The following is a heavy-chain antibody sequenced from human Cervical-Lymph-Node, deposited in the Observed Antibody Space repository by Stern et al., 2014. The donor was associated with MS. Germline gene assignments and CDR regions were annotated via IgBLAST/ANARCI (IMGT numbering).Heavy chain of an antibody. V-gene: IGHV3-48*02. CDR1: GFSLGNYA. D-gene: IGHD2-21*01. Sequence: EMQLVESGGGLVQPGGSLRLSCVASGFSLGNYAMNWVRQAPGKGLEWVSSISSSSSIIYYGDSVKGRFTISRDNAKNSLYLQMDSLRDEDTAVYYCARSLSLQGIWGQGTLVTVSS. CDR2: ISSSSSII. CDR3: ARSLSLQGI. J-gene: IGHJ4*02.